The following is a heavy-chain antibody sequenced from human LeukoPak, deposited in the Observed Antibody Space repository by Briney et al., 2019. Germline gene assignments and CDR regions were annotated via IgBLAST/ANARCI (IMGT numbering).Heavy chain of an antibody. V-gene: IGHV4-4*07. CDR2: IYTSGST. Sequence: PSETLSLTCTVSGGSISSYYWSWIRQPAGKGLEWIGRIYTSGSTNYNPSLKSRVTMSVDTSKNQFSLKLSSVTAADTAVYHCARLAVYYDSSGYHSFFDYWGQGTLVTVSS. J-gene: IGHJ4*02. D-gene: IGHD3-22*01. CDR3: ARLAVYYDSSGYHSFFDY. CDR1: GGSISSYY.